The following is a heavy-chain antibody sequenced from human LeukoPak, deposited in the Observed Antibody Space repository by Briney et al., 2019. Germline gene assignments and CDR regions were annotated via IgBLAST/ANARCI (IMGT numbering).Heavy chain of an antibody. D-gene: IGHD3-10*01. V-gene: IGHV4-34*01. CDR3: ARWNGSGSFKPFDY. J-gene: IGHJ4*02. Sequence: SETLSLTCAVYGGSFGGFHWTWIRQTPGKGLEWIGEINHSGSTNYNPSLKSRVTISLDTSKNQFSLKLTSVTAADTAVYYCARWNGSGSFKPFDYWSQGTLVTVSS. CDR1: GGSFGGFH. CDR2: INHSGST.